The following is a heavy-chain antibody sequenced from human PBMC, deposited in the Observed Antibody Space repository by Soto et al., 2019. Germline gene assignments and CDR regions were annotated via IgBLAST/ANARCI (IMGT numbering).Heavy chain of an antibody. CDR2: INPNSGGT. V-gene: IGHV1-2*04. D-gene: IGHD3-3*01. CDR1: GYTFTGYY. Sequence: GASVKVSWKASGYTFTGYYMHWVRQAPGQGLEWMGWINPNSGGTNYAQKFQGWVTMTRDTSISTAYMELSRLRSDDTAVYYCARDHQPSGYYFGDYYYYCGMDVWGQGTTVTVSS. J-gene: IGHJ6*02. CDR3: ARDHQPSGYYFGDYYYYCGMDV.